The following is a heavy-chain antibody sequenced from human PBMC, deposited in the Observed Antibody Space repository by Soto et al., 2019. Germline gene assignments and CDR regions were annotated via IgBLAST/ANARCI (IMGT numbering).Heavy chain of an antibody. J-gene: IGHJ4*02. D-gene: IGHD2-15*01. CDR1: GFTFSTYA. Sequence: EVELLESGGGLVQPEGSLRLSCAASGFTFSTYAMGWVRQAPGKVLEWVSVVSSGGGTHYADSVKGRFTVSRDNSKNTLSLQMNSLRADDTAVYYCAKRRGAGGHFDYWGQGALVTVSS. CDR3: AKRRGAGGHFDY. V-gene: IGHV3-23*01. CDR2: VSSGGGT.